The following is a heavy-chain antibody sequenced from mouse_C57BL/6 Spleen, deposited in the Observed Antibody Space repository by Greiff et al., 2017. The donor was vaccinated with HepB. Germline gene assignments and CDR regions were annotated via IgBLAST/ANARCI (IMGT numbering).Heavy chain of an antibody. CDR2: ISYDGSN. CDR3: ARVYGSRAMDY. V-gene: IGHV3-6*01. Sequence: VQLQQSGPGLVKPSQSLSLTCSVTGYSITSGYYWNWIRQFPGNKLEWMGYISYDGSNNYNPSLKNRISITRDTSKNQFFLKLNSVTTEDTATYYCARVYGSRAMDYWGQGTSVTVSS. J-gene: IGHJ4*01. D-gene: IGHD1-1*01. CDR1: GYSITSGYY.